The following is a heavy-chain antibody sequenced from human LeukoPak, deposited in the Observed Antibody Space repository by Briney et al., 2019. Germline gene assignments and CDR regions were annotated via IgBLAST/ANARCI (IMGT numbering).Heavy chain of an antibody. J-gene: IGHJ4*02. D-gene: IGHD6-19*01. CDR3: AKGNSGWYDY. CDR1: GFTVSTNY. CDR2: IYSGDTT. Sequence: PGGSLRLSCAASGFTVSTNYMSWVRQAPGKGLEWVSVIYSGDTTFYADSVRGKFTISRDNSKNTLYLQMNSLRAEDTAVYYCAKGNSGWYDYWGQGTLVTVSS. V-gene: IGHV3-66*01.